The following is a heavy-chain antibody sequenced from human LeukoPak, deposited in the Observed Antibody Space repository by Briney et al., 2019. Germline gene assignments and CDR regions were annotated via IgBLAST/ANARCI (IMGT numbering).Heavy chain of an antibody. Sequence: AGVAVSCKASVYTFTSYGISWVRQAPGQGREWVGLISAYNGNTNYAQKLQGRVTMTTDTSTRTAYMELRRLRYDDTAVYYCARDIVLMVYAARNAFDIWGQGTMVTVSS. D-gene: IGHD2-8*01. CDR1: VYTFTSYG. J-gene: IGHJ3*02. CDR3: ARDIVLMVYAARNAFDI. CDR2: ISAYNGNT. V-gene: IGHV1-18*01.